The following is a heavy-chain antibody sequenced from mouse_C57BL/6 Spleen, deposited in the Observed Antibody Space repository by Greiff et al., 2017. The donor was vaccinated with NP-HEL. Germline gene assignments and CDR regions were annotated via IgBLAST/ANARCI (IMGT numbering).Heavy chain of an antibody. Sequence: EVQRVESGGGLVKPGGSLKLSCAASGFTFSDYGMHWVRQAPEKGLEWVAYISSGSSTIYYADTVKGRFTISRDNAKNTLFLQMTSLRSEDTALYYCARAQLGRYAMDYWGQGTSVTVSS. CDR2: ISSGSSTI. CDR1: GFTFSDYG. CDR3: ARAQLGRYAMDY. J-gene: IGHJ4*01. V-gene: IGHV5-17*01. D-gene: IGHD4-1*02.